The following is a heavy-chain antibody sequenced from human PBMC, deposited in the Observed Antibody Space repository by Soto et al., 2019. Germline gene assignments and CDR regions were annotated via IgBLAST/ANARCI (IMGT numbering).Heavy chain of an antibody. CDR1: GGTFSSYA. CDR3: ARGPGGVVVVAATQYYFEY. V-gene: IGHV1-69*13. Sequence: PVKVSRKASGGTFSSYAISWVRQAPGQGLEWMGGIIPIFGTANYAQKFQGRVTITADESTSTAYMELSSLRSEDTAVYYCARGPGGVVVVAATQYYFEYWGQGTLVTVSS. J-gene: IGHJ4*02. D-gene: IGHD2-15*01. CDR2: IIPIFGTA.